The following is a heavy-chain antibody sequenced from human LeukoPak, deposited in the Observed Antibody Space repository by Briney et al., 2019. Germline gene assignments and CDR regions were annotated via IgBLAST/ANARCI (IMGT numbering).Heavy chain of an antibody. J-gene: IGHJ5*02. CDR2: ANSDGSST. V-gene: IGHV3-74*01. CDR1: GFTFSSSA. Sequence: AGGSLRLSCAASGFTFSSSAMSWVRQAPGKGLEWVSRANSDGSSTSYADSVKGRFTISRDNAKNTLYLQMNSLRAEDTAVYYCARDRAYGWFDPWGQGTLVTVSS. D-gene: IGHD3-10*01. CDR3: ARDRAYGWFDP.